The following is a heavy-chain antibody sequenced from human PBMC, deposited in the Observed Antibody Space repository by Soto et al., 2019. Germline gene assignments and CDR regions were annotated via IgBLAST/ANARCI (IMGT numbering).Heavy chain of an antibody. CDR2: IHHSGST. D-gene: IGHD6-19*01. V-gene: IGHV4-4*02. CDR1: GASISNDNW. CDR3: AKDLGIAVSARRAFDI. J-gene: IGHJ3*02. Sequence: SETLSLTCDVSGASISNDNWWSWVRQPPGKGLEWIGEIHHSGSTNYNPSLKSRVTISVDESKNQFSLKLSSVTAADTAVYYCAKDLGIAVSARRAFDIWGQGTMVTVSS.